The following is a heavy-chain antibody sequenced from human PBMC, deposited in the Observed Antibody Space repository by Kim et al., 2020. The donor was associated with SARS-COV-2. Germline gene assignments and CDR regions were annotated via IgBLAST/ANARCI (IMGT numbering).Heavy chain of an antibody. Sequence: SETLSLTCTVSGGSISSSSYYWGWIRQPPGKGLEWIGSINYSGSTYYNPSLKSRVTISVDTPKNQFSLKLSSVTAADTAVYYCARGGITGTPSDYWGQGTLVTVSS. J-gene: IGHJ4*02. CDR3: ARGGITGTPSDY. D-gene: IGHD1-7*01. CDR1: GGSISSSSYY. CDR2: INYSGST. V-gene: IGHV4-39*01.